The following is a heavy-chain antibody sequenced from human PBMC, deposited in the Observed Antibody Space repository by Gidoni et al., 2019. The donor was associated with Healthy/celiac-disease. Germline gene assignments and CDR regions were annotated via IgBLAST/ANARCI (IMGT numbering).Heavy chain of an antibody. CDR3: AHSGSIAAPQGWFDP. Sequence: QITLKESGPTLVKPTQTLTLTCTFSGFSLSTSGVGVGWIRQPPGKALEWLALIYWNDDKRYSPSLKSRLTITKDTSKNQVVLTMTNMDPVDTATYYCAHSGSIAAPQGWFDPWGQGTLVTVSS. J-gene: IGHJ5*02. D-gene: IGHD6-6*01. V-gene: IGHV2-5*01. CDR2: IYWNDDK. CDR1: GFSLSTSGVG.